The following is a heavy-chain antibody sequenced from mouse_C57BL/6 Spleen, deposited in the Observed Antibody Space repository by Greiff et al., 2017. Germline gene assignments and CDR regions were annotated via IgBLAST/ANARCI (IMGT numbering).Heavy chain of an antibody. CDR3: ARNPFITTVVARYYYAMDY. V-gene: IGHV2-2*01. Sequence: QVQLKESGPGLVQPSQSLSITCTVSGFSLTSYGVHWVRQSPGKGLEWLGVIWSGGSTDFNAAFISRLSISKDNSKSQVFFKMNSLQADDTAIYYCARNPFITTVVARYYYAMDYWGQGTSVTVSS. D-gene: IGHD1-1*01. CDR2: IWSGGST. J-gene: IGHJ4*01. CDR1: GFSLTSYG.